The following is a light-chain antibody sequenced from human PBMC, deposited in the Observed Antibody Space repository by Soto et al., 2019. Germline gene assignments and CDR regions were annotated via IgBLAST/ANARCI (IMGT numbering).Light chain of an antibody. J-gene: IGKJ1*01. V-gene: IGKV3-15*01. Sequence: EIVMTQSPATLSASPGERATLSCRASQSVSNNLAWYQQKPGQAPRLLIYGASTRATGIPARFSGSGSGTEFTLIISSLQSEDFAFYYCQQYNNWWTFGQGTKVEIK. CDR3: QQYNNWWT. CDR2: GAS. CDR1: QSVSNN.